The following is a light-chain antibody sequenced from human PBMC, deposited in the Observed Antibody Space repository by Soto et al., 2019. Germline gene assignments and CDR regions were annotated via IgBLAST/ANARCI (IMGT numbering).Light chain of an antibody. V-gene: IGKV1-5*03. CDR3: QQYNAYSPWT. J-gene: IGKJ1*01. Sequence: DIQMTQSPSTLSASVGDRVTITCRASQSITSWLAWYHQKPGKAPKLLIYKASDLDVGVPSRFSGSGSGTTFTLTISSLQPDDIVTYYCQQYNAYSPWTFGQGTKVEIK. CDR2: KAS. CDR1: QSITSW.